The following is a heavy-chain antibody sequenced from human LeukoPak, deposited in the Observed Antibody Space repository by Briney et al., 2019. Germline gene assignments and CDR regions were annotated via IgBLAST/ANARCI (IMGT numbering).Heavy chain of an antibody. J-gene: IGHJ3*02. CDR3: ARGKGGNYRDAFDI. CDR1: GFTFSSYS. CDR2: ISSSSSYI. D-gene: IGHD1-26*01. V-gene: IGHV3-21*01. Sequence: GRSLRLSCAASGFTFSSYSMNWVRQAPGKGLEWVSSISSSSSYIYYADSVKGRFTIPRDNSKNTLYLQINSLKVEDTAVYYCARGKGGNYRDAFDIWGQGTMVTVSS.